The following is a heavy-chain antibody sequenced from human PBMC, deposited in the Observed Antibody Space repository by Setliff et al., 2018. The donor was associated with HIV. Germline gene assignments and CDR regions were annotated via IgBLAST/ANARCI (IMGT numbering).Heavy chain of an antibody. D-gene: IGHD3-10*01. CDR2: IYHSGST. CDR1: GYSISSGYY. J-gene: IGHJ5*02. Sequence: SETLSLTCTVSGYSISSGYYWGWVRQPPGKGLEWIGSIYHSGSTYYNPSLKSRVTISVDTSKNQFSLKLSSVTAADTAVYYCARLLNYYGNWFDPWGQGTLVTVSS. CDR3: ARLLNYYGNWFDP. V-gene: IGHV4-38-2*02.